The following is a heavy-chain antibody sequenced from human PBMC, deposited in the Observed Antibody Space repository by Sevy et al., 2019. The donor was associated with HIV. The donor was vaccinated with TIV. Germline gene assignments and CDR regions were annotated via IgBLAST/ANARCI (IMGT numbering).Heavy chain of an antibody. CDR3: ARGVRSSSWYGYYYYGMDV. CDR1: GGSFSGYY. J-gene: IGHJ6*02. CDR2: INRSGST. V-gene: IGHV4-34*01. Sequence: SETLSLTCAVYGGSFSGYYWSWIRQPPGKGLEWIGEINRSGSTNYNPSLESRVTISVDTSKNQFSLKLSSVTAADTAVYYCARGVRSSSWYGYYYYGMDVWGQGTTVTVSS. D-gene: IGHD6-13*01.